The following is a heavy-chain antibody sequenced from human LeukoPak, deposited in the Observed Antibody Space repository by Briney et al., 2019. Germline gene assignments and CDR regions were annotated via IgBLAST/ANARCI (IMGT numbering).Heavy chain of an antibody. Sequence: PSETLSLTCTVSGGSISSSSYYWGWIRQPPGKGLEWIGSIYYSGSTYYNPSLKSRVTISVDTSKNQFSLKLSSVTAADTAVYYCASLGTMQPNYYFDYWGQGTLVTVSS. CDR3: ASLGTMQPNYYFDY. J-gene: IGHJ4*02. CDR2: IYYSGST. D-gene: IGHD3-16*01. CDR1: GGSISSSSYY. V-gene: IGHV4-39*07.